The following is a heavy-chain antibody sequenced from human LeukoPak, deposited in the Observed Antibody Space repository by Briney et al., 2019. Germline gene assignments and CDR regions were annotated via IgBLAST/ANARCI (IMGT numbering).Heavy chain of an antibody. CDR2: VSYAGSA. CDR3: ARRDSSTLISRFDS. D-gene: IGHD3-22*01. CDR1: GGSIRSTSYY. J-gene: IGHJ4*02. V-gene: IGHV4-39*01. Sequence: ASETLSLTCTVSGGSIRSTSYYWDWIRQPPGKGLEWIGSVSYAGSASYNPSLKSRVTVSADTSKNRFSLNLRSVNAADTATYYCARRDSSTLISRFDSWGQGTLVTVSS.